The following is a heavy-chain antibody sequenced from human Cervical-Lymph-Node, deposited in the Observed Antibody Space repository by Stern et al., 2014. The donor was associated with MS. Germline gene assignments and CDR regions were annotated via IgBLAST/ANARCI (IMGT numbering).Heavy chain of an antibody. J-gene: IGHJ4*02. V-gene: IGHV1-8*01. CDR3: TRGWSA. CDR2: MNTDNGET. D-gene: IGHD3-3*01. CDR1: GYTFTSDD. Sequence: MQLVESGAEVKKPGASVKVSCKASGYTFTSDDINWVRQVPGQGLEWMGWMNTDNGETGYAQKFRGKFTINRDHSKNTGYIGMCSLKFEDTAVCYCTRGWSAWGQGTLVTVSS.